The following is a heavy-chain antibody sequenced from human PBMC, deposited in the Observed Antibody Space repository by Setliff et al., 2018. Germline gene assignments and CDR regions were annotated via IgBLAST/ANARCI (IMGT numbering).Heavy chain of an antibody. D-gene: IGHD2-2*01. CDR3: ARSPKLLLEPDY. Sequence: GASVKVSCKASGYTFTGYYMHWVRQAPGQGLEWXGWXNXXXXXXXXXXXXQGXXXXTRDTSISTAYMELSRLRSDDTAVYYCARSPKLLLEPDYWGQGTLVTVSS. V-gene: IGHV1-2*02. CDR2: XNXXXXXX. CDR1: GYTFTGYY. J-gene: IGHJ4*02.